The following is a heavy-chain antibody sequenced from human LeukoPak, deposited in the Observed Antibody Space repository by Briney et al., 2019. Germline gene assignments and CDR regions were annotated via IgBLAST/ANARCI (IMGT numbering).Heavy chain of an antibody. CDR3: AKATSLLRVFDY. D-gene: IGHD3-16*01. V-gene: IGHV3-23*01. Sequence: GGSLRLSCAASGFTFSSYSMSWVRQAPGKGLEWVSAISGSGGSTYYADSVKGRFTISRDNSKNTLYLQMNSLRAEDTAVYYCAKATSLLRVFDYWGQGTLVTVSS. CDR1: GFTFSSYS. CDR2: ISGSGGST. J-gene: IGHJ4*02.